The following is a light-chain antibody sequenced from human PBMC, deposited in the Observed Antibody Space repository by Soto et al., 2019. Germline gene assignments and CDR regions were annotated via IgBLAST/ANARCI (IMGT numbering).Light chain of an antibody. CDR3: QHYGASPWT. CDR2: RAS. CDR1: QSLSGNY. J-gene: IGKJ1*01. V-gene: IGKV3-20*01. Sequence: NVLTQSPGTLSLSPGQRATLSCRASQSLSGNYLAWYQQKPGQAPRVLIYRASIRATGISDRFSGSGSGTDFTLTISRLEPEDFAVYYCQHYGASPWTFGQGTK.